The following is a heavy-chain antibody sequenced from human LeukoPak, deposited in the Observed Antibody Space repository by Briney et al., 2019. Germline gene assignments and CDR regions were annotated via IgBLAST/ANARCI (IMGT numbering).Heavy chain of an antibody. CDR1: GGSISSSSYY. CDR2: IYYSGST. CDR3: ARAYYDFWSGYYSDRFDP. J-gene: IGHJ5*02. V-gene: IGHV4-39*07. D-gene: IGHD3-3*01. Sequence: PSETLSLTCTVSGGSISSSSYYWGWIRQPPGKGLEWIGSIYYSGSTYYNPSLKSRVTISVDTSKNQFSLKLSSVTAADTAVYYCARAYYDFWSGYYSDRFDPGGQGTLVTVSS.